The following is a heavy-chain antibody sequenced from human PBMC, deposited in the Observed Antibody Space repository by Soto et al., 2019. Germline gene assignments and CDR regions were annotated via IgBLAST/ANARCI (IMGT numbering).Heavy chain of an antibody. D-gene: IGHD2-21*02. CDR1: GFTFFTSA. CDR2: IVVGSGNT. CDR3: AADPYCGGDCYLDY. V-gene: IGHV1-58*01. Sequence: VSSVKVSCKASGFTFFTSAVQWVRQARGQGLEWIGWIVVGSGNTNYAQKFQERVTITRDMSTNTAYMELTSLRSEDTAVYYCAADPYCGGDCYLDYWGQ. J-gene: IGHJ4*01.